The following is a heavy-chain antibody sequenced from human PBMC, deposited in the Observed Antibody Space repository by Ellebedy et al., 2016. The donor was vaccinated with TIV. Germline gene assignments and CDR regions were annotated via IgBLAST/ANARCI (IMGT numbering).Heavy chain of an antibody. CDR2: FGVSGDSP. D-gene: IGHD1-14*01. J-gene: IGHJ4*02. CDR3: ARGKSGTYIHHAFDY. Sequence: PGGSLRLSCVASGFTFSGYAMSWVRQAPGKGLEWVSGFGVSGDSPYYADSVKCRFTISRDNSKNTLYLQMSSLRAEDTAIYYCARGKSGTYIHHAFDYWGQGTLVTVSS. CDR1: GFTFSGYA. V-gene: IGHV3-23*01.